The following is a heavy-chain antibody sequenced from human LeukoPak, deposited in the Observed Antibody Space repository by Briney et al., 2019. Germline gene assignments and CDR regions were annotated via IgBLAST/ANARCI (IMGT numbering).Heavy chain of an antibody. CDR1: GGTFSSYA. J-gene: IGHJ4*02. CDR2: IIPIFGTA. CDR3: ARSGYYDSSGQHPIDY. Sequence: SVKVSYKASGGTFSSYAISWVRQAPGQGLEWMGGIIPIFGTANYAQKFQGRVTITADESTSTAYMELSSLRSEDTAVYYCARSGYYDSSGQHPIDYWGQGTLVTVSS. V-gene: IGHV1-69*13. D-gene: IGHD3-22*01.